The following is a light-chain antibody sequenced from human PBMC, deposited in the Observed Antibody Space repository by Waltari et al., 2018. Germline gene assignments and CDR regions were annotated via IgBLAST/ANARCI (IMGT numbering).Light chain of an antibody. V-gene: IGLV1-47*01. CDR3: ASWDFSLKVWV. Sequence: QSVLTQPPSASGNPGQTLTLSRSGRTTTLGSTYVNWYQQFPGAAPKRLFYRTNQRHSGVPVRFSGSKSGTSGFLAISGLRSEDEANYYCASWDFSLKVWVFGGGTRLTVL. J-gene: IGLJ3*02. CDR1: TTTLGSTY. CDR2: RTN.